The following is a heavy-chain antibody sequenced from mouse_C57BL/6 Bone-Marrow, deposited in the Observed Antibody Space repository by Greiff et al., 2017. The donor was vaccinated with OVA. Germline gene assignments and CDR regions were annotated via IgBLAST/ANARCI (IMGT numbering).Heavy chain of an antibody. CDR2: ISSGGSYT. J-gene: IGHJ4*01. V-gene: IGHV5-6*01. CDR3: ARHLFYAMDY. CDR1: GFTFSSYG. Sequence: DVQLQESGGDLVKPGGSLKLSCAASGFTFSSYGMSWVRQTPDKRLEWVATISSGGSYTYYPDSVKGRFTISRDNAKNTLYLQMSSLKSEDTAMYYCARHLFYAMDYWGQGTAVTVSS.